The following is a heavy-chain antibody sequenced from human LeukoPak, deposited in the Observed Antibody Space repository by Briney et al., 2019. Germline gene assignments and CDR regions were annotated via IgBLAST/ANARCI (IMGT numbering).Heavy chain of an antibody. Sequence: ASVKVSCKASGYTFTGYYMHWVRQAPGQGLEWMGWINPNSGGTNYAQKFQGRVTMARDTSISTAYMELSRLRSDDTAVYYCARVGAYSNHLRYWGQGTLVTVSS. D-gene: IGHD4-11*01. CDR3: ARVGAYSNHLRY. J-gene: IGHJ4*02. CDR1: GYTFTGYY. CDR2: INPNSGGT. V-gene: IGHV1-2*02.